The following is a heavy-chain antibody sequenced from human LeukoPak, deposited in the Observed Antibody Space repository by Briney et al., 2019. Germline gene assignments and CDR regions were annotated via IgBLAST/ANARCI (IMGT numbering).Heavy chain of an antibody. V-gene: IGHV4-34*01. J-gene: IGHJ4*02. D-gene: IGHD2-15*01. CDR1: GGSFSGYY. Sequence: SETLSLTCAVYGGSFSGYYWSWIRQPPGKGLEWIGEINHSGSTNYNPSFKGRVTISVDTSKNQFSLKLSSVTAADTAVYYCARDMILGYCSGGSCYNDFYPADDYWGQGTLVTVSS. CDR2: INHSGST. CDR3: ARDMILGYCSGGSCYNDFYPADDY.